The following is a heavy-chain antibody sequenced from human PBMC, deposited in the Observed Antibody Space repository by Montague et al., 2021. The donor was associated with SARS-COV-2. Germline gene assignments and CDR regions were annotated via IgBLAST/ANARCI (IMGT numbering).Heavy chain of an antibody. Sequence: TLSLTCAVSGGSFSRYYWSWIRQPPGKGLEWIGEISQSGNTKYNPSLQSRVSISLDTSRNQFSLKMSSVTAADTAIYYCARLGDGIVPSPILGLGPYYSFYYMDVWGKGTTVTVSS. CDR2: ISQSGNT. J-gene: IGHJ6*03. CDR1: GGSFSRYY. D-gene: IGHD2-2*02. V-gene: IGHV4-34*01. CDR3: ARLGDGIVPSPILGLGPYYSFYYMDV.